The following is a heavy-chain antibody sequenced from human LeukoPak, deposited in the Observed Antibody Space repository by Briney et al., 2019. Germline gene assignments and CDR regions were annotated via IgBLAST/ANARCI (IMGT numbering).Heavy chain of an antibody. Sequence: GGSLRLSCAASGFTFSSFAMNWVRQAPGKGLEWVSSISSSGGSTFYTDSVKGRFSISRDDSKNTLYLQMNSLRAEDTAVYYCAKDFSGYWYFDLWGRGTLVTVSS. CDR2: ISSSGGST. J-gene: IGHJ2*01. CDR3: AKDFSGYWYFDL. D-gene: IGHD2/OR15-2a*01. CDR1: GFTFSSFA. V-gene: IGHV3-23*01.